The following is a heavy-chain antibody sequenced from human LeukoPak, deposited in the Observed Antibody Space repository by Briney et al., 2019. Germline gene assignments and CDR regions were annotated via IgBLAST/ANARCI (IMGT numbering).Heavy chain of an antibody. CDR3: ARDRDNDYGDYNWFDP. D-gene: IGHD4-17*01. Sequence: ASVKVSCKASGYTFTSYYMRWVRQAPGQGLEWMGTINPSGGSTSYAQKFQGRVTMTRDTSTSTVYMELSSLRSEDTAVYYCARDRDNDYGDYNWFDPWGQGTLVIVSS. V-gene: IGHV1-46*01. CDR1: GYTFTSYY. CDR2: INPSGGST. J-gene: IGHJ5*02.